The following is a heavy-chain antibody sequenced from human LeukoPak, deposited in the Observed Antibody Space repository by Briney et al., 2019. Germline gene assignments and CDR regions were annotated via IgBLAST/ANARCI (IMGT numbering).Heavy chain of an antibody. V-gene: IGHV4-38-2*02. D-gene: IGHD3-22*01. CDR1: GYSISSGYY. CDR2: IYHSGNT. J-gene: IGHJ6*03. Sequence: SETLSLTCTVSGYSISSGYYWGWIRQPPGKGLEWIGSIYHSGNTYYNPSLKSRVTMSVDTSKNQFSLKLSSVTAADTAVYYCTRGSIAYYYMDVWGKGTTVTISS. CDR3: TRGSIAYYYMDV.